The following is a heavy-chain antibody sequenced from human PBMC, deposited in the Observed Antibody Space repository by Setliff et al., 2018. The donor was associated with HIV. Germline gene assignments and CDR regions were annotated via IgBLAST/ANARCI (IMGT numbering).Heavy chain of an antibody. Sequence: PSETLSLTCSVSDGSVGSGSYYWSWIRQSPGKGLEWLGYIYYSGSTTYNPSLRSRVTISIDTSKNQFSLNLRSVTAADTAVYYCARDPPGYGDSKDYWGQGKLVTVSS. CDR2: IYYSGST. CDR3: ARDPPGYGDSKDY. CDR1: DGSVGSGSYY. J-gene: IGHJ4*02. D-gene: IGHD4-17*01. V-gene: IGHV4-61*01.